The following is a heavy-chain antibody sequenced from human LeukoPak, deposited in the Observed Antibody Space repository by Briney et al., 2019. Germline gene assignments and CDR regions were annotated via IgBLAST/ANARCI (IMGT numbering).Heavy chain of an antibody. V-gene: IGHV3-11*04. CDR3: ARDLYYDSSGYYGS. CDR1: GFTFSDYY. CDR2: ITSGSTI. J-gene: IGHJ4*02. D-gene: IGHD3-22*01. Sequence: GGSLRLSCAASGFTFSDYYMSWIRQAPGKGLEWVSYITSGSTIYYADSVKGRFTISRDNAKNSLYLQMNSLRAEDTAVYYCARDLYYDSSGYYGSWGQGTQVTVSS.